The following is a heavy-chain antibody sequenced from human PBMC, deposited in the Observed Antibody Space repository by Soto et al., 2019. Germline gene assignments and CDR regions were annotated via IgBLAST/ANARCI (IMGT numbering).Heavy chain of an antibody. CDR3: ARHHPKFDY. CDR2: ISSSGSTM. V-gene: IGHV3-48*03. Sequence: PGGSLRLSCAASGFTFSSYEMNWVRQAPGKGLEWVSYISSSGSTMYYADSVKGRLTISRDNAQKSLYLQMNRLRVEDTAVYYCARHHPKFDYWGLGTMVTVSS. CDR1: GFTFSSYE. J-gene: IGHJ4*02.